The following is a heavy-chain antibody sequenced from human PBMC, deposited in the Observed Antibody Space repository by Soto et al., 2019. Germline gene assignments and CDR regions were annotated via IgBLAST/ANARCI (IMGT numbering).Heavy chain of an antibody. CDR2: IIPILGIA. CDR1: GGTFSSYT. V-gene: IGHV1-69*02. Sequence: QVQLVQSGAEVKKPGSSVKVSCKASGGTFSSYTISWVRQAPGQGLEWMGRIIPILGIANYAQKFQGRVTITADKSTSTAYMELSSLRSEDTAVYYCARSIAAAGTGGYFDYWGQGTLVTVSS. D-gene: IGHD6-13*01. J-gene: IGHJ4*02. CDR3: ARSIAAAGTGGYFDY.